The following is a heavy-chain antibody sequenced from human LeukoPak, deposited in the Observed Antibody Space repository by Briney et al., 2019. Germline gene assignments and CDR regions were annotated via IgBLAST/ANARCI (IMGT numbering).Heavy chain of an antibody. CDR3: AALYYYGSGSYYHDY. CDR2: INPNSGGT. V-gene: IGHV1-2*02. Sequence: GASVKVSCKASGYTFTGYYMHWVRQAPGQGLEWMGWINPNSGGTNYAQKFQGRVTMTRDTSISTAYMELSSLRSEDTAVYYCAALYYYGSGSYYHDYWGQGTLVTVSS. J-gene: IGHJ4*02. CDR1: GYTFTGYY. D-gene: IGHD3-10*01.